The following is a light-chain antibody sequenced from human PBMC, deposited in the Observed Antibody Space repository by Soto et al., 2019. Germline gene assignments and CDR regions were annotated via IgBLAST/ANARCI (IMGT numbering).Light chain of an antibody. V-gene: IGKV2-28*01. CDR2: LAS. Sequence: DIVLTQSPLSLPVTPGEPASFSCRSSQSLLQSNGNNHVDWYLQRPGQSPQLLLYLASSRASGVPDRFSGSGSGTEFSLEISRVEAEDVGVYYCLLAAQSPLTFGQGTRLEIK. CDR3: LLAAQSPLT. J-gene: IGKJ5*01. CDR1: QSLLQSNGNNH.